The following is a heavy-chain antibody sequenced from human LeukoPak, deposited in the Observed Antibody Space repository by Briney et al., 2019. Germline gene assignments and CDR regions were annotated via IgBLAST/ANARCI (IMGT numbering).Heavy chain of an antibody. CDR2: IYYSGST. CDR1: GGSISSSSYY. D-gene: IGHD4-23*01. CDR3: ARCLSYGGNSGKLDY. J-gene: IGHJ4*02. Sequence: SETLSLTCSVAGGSISSSSYYWGWIRQPPGKGLEWIGSIYYSGSTYYNPSLKSRVTISVDTSKNQFSLKLSSVTAADTAVYYCARCLSYGGNSGKLDYWGQGTLVTISS. V-gene: IGHV4-39*01.